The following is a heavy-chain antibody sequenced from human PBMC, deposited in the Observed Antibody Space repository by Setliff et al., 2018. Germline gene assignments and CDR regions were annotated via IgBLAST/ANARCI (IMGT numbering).Heavy chain of an antibody. Sequence: VSGPTLVNPTQTLTLTCTFSGFSLSTDGVSVGWIRQPPGKALEWLALIYWDDDKRYSPSLKSRLTITKDTSKNQVVLTMTNMDPVDTATYFCARLQGYYTSGSYDYWGQGTLVTVSS. CDR2: IYWDDDK. J-gene: IGHJ4*02. CDR3: ARLQGYYTSGSYDY. CDR1: GFSLSTDGVS. V-gene: IGHV2-5*02. D-gene: IGHD3-10*01.